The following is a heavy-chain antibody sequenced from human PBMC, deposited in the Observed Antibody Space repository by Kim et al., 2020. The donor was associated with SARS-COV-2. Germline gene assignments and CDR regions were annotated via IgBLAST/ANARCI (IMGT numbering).Heavy chain of an antibody. D-gene: IGHD6-13*01. J-gene: IGHJ5*01. V-gene: IGHV5-51*01. CDR3: ARAPSSSWYVWFDS. Sequence: PSFQGQVTISADKSISTAYLQWSSLKASDTAMYYCARAPSSSWYVWFDSWGQGTLVTVSS.